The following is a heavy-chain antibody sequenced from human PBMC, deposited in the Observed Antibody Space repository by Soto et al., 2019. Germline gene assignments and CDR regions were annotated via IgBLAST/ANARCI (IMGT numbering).Heavy chain of an antibody. J-gene: IGHJ3*02. D-gene: IGHD6-13*01. CDR3: ASGYSSSWYNAFDI. V-gene: IGHV3-74*01. Sequence: PGGSLRLSCASSGFRFSGYWMHWVRQAPGKGLVWVSRINSDGSSTTYADSVKGRFTISRDNAKNTLDVQMNSLRAEDTAVYYCASGYSSSWYNAFDIWGQGTMVTVS. CDR2: INSDGSST. CDR1: GFRFSGYW.